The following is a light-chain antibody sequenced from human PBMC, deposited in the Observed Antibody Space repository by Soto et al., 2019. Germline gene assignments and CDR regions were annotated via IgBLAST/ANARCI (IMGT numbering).Light chain of an antibody. CDR1: SSNIGAGYE. V-gene: IGLV1-40*01. CDR2: GNK. J-gene: IGLJ2*01. Sequence: QSVLTQPPSVSGAPGQRVTISCTGSSSNIGAGYEVHWYKQLPGTAPKVLIYGNKNRPLGVAERFSGSKSGASASLAITGLQAEDEADYYCQSYDSSLSVVFGGGTKLTV. CDR3: QSYDSSLSVV.